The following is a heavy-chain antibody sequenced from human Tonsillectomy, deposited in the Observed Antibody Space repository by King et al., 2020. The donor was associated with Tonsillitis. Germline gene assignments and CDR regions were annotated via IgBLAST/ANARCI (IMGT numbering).Heavy chain of an antibody. CDR1: GGYISSDGYF. V-gene: IGHV4-31*03. CDR3: ARGHSVNYYYGMDV. Sequence: VQLQESGPGLVKPSQTLSLTCTVSGGYISSDGYFWSWIRQHPGKGLEWIGYIYDSGNTYYNPSLKSRVSISVDTSKNQFSLKLNSVTAADTAVYYCARGHSVNYYYGMDVWGQGTTVTVSS. J-gene: IGHJ6*02. D-gene: IGHD5/OR15-5a*01. CDR2: IYDSGNT.